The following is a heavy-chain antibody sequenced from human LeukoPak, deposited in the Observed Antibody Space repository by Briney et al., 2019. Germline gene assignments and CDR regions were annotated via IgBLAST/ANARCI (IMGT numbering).Heavy chain of an antibody. V-gene: IGHV3-64*01. Sequence: GGSLRLSCAASGFTFSAYAMHWVRQAPGKGLEYVSAIGGDGGGTYYANSVKGRFTISRDNSKNTLYLHMGSLTTEAMAVYYCARDLGGGAEYYFDYWGQGILVTVSS. D-gene: IGHD3-16*01. CDR1: GFTFSAYA. CDR3: ARDLGGGAEYYFDY. J-gene: IGHJ4*02. CDR2: IGGDGGGT.